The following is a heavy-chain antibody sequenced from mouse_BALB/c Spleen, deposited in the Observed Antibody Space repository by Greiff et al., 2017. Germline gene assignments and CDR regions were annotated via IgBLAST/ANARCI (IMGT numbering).Heavy chain of an antibody. CDR2: ISYSGST. J-gene: IGHJ3*01. V-gene: IGHV3-2*02. CDR1: GYSITSDYA. Sequence: EVKLQESGPGLVKPSQSLSLTCTVTGYSITSDYAWNWIRQFPGNKLEWMGYISYSGSTSYNPSLKSRISITRDTSKNQFFLQLNSVTTEDTATYYCARNPYGYWFAYWGQGTLVTVSA. D-gene: IGHD1-2*01. CDR3: ARNPYGYWFAY.